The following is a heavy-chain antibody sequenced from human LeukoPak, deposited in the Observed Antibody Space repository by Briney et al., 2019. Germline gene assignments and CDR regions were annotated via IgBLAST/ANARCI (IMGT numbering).Heavy chain of an antibody. CDR3: ARVRSCWYSGFYYYYYYMDV. Sequence: SETLSLTCTVSAGSISTYYWSWIRQPPGKGLEWIGYIYYSGSTNYNPSLKSRVTISVDTSKNQFSLKLSSVTAADTAVYYCARVRSCWYSGFYYYYYYMDVWGKGTTVTVSS. CDR1: AGSISTYY. CDR2: IYYSGST. D-gene: IGHD6-19*01. V-gene: IGHV4-59*01. J-gene: IGHJ6*03.